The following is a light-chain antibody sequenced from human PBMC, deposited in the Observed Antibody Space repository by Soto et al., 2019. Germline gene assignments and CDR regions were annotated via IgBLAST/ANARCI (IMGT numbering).Light chain of an antibody. CDR3: QQHINWPLT. J-gene: IGKJ4*01. CDR1: QTVSSS. Sequence: EIVLTQSPATLSLSPGERATLSCRASQTVSSSLAWYQQKPGQAPRLLIYEASNRATGIPARFSGSGSGADFTLTISRLEPEDFALDYCQQHINWPLTFGGGTKVDIK. CDR2: EAS. V-gene: IGKV3-11*01.